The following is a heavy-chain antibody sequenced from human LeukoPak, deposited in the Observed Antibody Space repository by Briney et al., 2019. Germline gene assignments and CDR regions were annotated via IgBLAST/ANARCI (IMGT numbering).Heavy chain of an antibody. J-gene: IGHJ4*02. CDR2: ISYDGSNK. CDR1: GFTFSSYS. D-gene: IGHD1-14*01. CDR3: AKGRPRSLDY. V-gene: IGHV3-30*18. Sequence: GGSLRLSCAASGFTFSSYSMNWVRQAPGKGLEWVAVISYDGSNKYYADSVKGRFTISRDNSKNTLYLQMNSLGAEDTAIYYCAKGRPRSLDYWGQGTLVTVSS.